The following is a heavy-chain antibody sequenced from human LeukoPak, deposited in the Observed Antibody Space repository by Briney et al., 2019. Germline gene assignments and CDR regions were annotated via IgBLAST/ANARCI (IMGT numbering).Heavy chain of an antibody. D-gene: IGHD6-19*01. V-gene: IGHV4-59*11. CDR1: GGSISSHY. CDR2: IYYSGSA. Sequence: SETLSLTCTVSGGSISSHYWSWLRQPPGKGLEWRAYIYYSGSANYNPSLNSRVTISLDTSKNQFSLKLNSVTAADTAVYYCARGAGWYDYWGQGTLVTVSS. J-gene: IGHJ4*02. CDR3: ARGAGWYDY.